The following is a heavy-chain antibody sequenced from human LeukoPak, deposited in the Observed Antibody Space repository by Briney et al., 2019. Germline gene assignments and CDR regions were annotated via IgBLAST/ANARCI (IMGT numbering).Heavy chain of an antibody. Sequence: GGSLRLSCAASGFTFDDYGMSWVRQAPGKGLEWVSGINWNGGSTGYADSVKGRFTISRDNAKNSLYLQMNSLRAKDTAVYYCARLREIPVFGVVTKSTSYFDYRGQGTLVTVSS. J-gene: IGHJ4*02. CDR3: ARLREIPVFGVVTKSTSYFDY. CDR1: GFTFDDYG. CDR2: INWNGGST. V-gene: IGHV3-20*04. D-gene: IGHD3-3*01.